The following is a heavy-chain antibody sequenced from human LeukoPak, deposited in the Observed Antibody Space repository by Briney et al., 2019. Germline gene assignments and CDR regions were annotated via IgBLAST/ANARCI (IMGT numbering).Heavy chain of an antibody. J-gene: IGHJ6*02. D-gene: IGHD6-13*01. CDR2: ISAYNGNT. CDR1: GGTFTSYG. CDR3: ARDGYSSSWVYYYYYYGMDV. V-gene: IGHV1-18*01. Sequence: ASVKVSCKASGGTFTSYGISWVRQAPGQGLEWMGWISAYNGNTNYAQKLQGRVTMTTDTSTSTAYMELRSLRSDDTAVYYCARDGYSSSWVYYYYYYGMDVWGQGTTVTVSS.